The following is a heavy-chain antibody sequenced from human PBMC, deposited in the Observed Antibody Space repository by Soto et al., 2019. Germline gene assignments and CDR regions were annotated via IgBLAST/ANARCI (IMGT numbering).Heavy chain of an antibody. Sequence: SETLSLTCAVYGGSFSGYYWSWIRQPPGKGLEWIGEINHSGSTNYNPSLKSRVTISVDTSKNQFSLKLSSVTAADTAVYYCALGSSWGQTTLNDAFDIWGQGTMVT. D-gene: IGHD6-13*01. CDR1: GGSFSGYY. CDR2: INHSGST. V-gene: IGHV4-34*01. CDR3: ALGSSWGQTTLNDAFDI. J-gene: IGHJ3*02.